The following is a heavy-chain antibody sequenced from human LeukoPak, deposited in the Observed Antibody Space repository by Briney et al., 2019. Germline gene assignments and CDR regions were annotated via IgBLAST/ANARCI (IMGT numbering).Heavy chain of an antibody. CDR2: ISGSGSRT. CDR1: GFTFSSYA. J-gene: IGHJ4*02. CDR3: ARGGSPYIVVVPAAIWFDY. D-gene: IGHD2-2*01. Sequence: GGSLRLSCAASGFTFSSYAMSWVRQAPGKGLEWVSVISGSGSRTSYADSVKGRFTISRDNSKNTLYLQMNSLRAEDTAVYYCARGGSPYIVVVPAAIWFDYWGQGTLVTVSS. V-gene: IGHV3-23*01.